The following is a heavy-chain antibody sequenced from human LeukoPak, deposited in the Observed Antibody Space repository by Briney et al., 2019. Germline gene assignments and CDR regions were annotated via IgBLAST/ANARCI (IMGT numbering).Heavy chain of an antibody. J-gene: IGHJ4*02. Sequence: GGSLRLSCAASGFTFSSYQMNWVRRAQGKGLEWVSYISSSGSTIYYADSVKGRFTISRDNAKNSLYLEMNSLRAEDTAVYYCARDSRAGFDYWGQGTLVTVSS. D-gene: IGHD3-10*01. CDR3: ARDSRAGFDY. CDR1: GFTFSSYQ. CDR2: ISSSGSTI. V-gene: IGHV3-48*03.